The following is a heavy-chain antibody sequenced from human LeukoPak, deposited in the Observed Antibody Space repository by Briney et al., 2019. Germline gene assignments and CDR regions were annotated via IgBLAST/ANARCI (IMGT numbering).Heavy chain of an antibody. D-gene: IGHD3-3*01. CDR2: ISGSGGST. CDR1: GFTFSSYA. V-gene: IGHV3-23*01. J-gene: IGHJ4*02. Sequence: GGSLRLSCAASGFTFSSYAMSWVRQAPGKGLEWVSAISGSGGSTYYADSVKGRFTISRDNSKNTLYLQMNSLRAEDTAVYYCAKHGSQILASYYDFWSGSDFDYWGQGTLVTVSS. CDR3: AKHGSQILASYYDFWSGSDFDY.